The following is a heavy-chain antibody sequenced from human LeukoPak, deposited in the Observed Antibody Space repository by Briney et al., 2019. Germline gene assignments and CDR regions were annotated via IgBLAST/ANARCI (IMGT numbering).Heavy chain of an antibody. CDR1: GFTFSSYW. CDR3: AKQGSCSGGSCYAHHFDS. Sequence: PGGSLRLSCAASGFTFSSYWMHWVRQAPGKGLVWVSRLNSDGSSTGYADSVKGRFTISRDNAKNTLYLQMNSLRAEDTAVYYCAKQGSCSGGSCYAHHFDSWGQGTLVTVSS. D-gene: IGHD2-15*01. V-gene: IGHV3-74*01. J-gene: IGHJ4*02. CDR2: LNSDGSST.